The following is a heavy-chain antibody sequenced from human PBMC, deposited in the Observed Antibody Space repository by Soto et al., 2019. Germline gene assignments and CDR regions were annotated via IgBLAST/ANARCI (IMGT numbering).Heavy chain of an antibody. CDR3: ARVGAGSFNWFDP. J-gene: IGHJ5*02. CDR2: INAGNGNT. Sequence: QVQLVQSGAEVKKPGASVKVSCKASGYTFTSYAMHWVRQAHGQRLEWMGWINAGNGNTKYSQKFQGRVTITRDTSASTADMELSSLRSEDTAVYYCARVGAGSFNWFDPWGQGTLVTVSS. V-gene: IGHV1-3*01. D-gene: IGHD3-10*01. CDR1: GYTFTSYA.